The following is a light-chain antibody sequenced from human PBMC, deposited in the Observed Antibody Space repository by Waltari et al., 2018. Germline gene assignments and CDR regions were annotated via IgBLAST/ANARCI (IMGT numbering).Light chain of an antibody. CDR1: ASNIGSNV. CDR3: SAWDDSVNGPVV. CDR2: RTH. J-gene: IGLJ2*01. Sequence: QSVLTQPPSASGTLGQRVTISCSGSASNIGSNVVSWYQQVPGTAPRLILHRTHPRPPGVPARFAGSKSGTSASLAISGLQAADEAEYFCSAWDDSVNGPVVFGGGTKLTVL. V-gene: IGLV1-44*01.